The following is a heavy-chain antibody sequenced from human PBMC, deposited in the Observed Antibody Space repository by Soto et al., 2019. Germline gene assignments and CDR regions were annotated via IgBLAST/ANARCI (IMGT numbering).Heavy chain of an antibody. CDR2: ISGSGGST. J-gene: IGHJ6*02. D-gene: IGHD3-3*01. CDR3: AKDAAQTRDYDFWSGYYYYYYYGMDV. CDR1: GFTFSSYA. Sequence: GGSLRLSCAASGFTFSSYAMSWVRQAPGKGLEWVSAISGSGGSTYYADSVKGLFTISRDNSKNTLYLQMNSLRAEDTAVYYCAKDAAQTRDYDFWSGYYYYYYYGMDVWGQGTTVTVSS. V-gene: IGHV3-23*01.